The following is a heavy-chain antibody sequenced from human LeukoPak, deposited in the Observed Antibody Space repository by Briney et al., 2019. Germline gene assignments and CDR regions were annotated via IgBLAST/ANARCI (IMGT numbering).Heavy chain of an antibody. V-gene: IGHV4-59*01. J-gene: IGHJ1*01. Sequence: SETLSLTCTVSGGSISTYYWSWIRQPPGKGLEWIGYIYNSGHTNYNPSLKSRVTISEDTSKNQLSLKLSSVTAADTAVYYCARAAVTTSRYFQHWGQGTLVTVSS. D-gene: IGHD4-17*01. CDR2: IYNSGHT. CDR1: GGSISTYY. CDR3: ARAAVTTSRYFQH.